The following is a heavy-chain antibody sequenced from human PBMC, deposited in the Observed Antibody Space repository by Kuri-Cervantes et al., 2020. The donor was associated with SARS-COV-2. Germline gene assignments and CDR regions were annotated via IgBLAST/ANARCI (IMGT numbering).Heavy chain of an antibody. V-gene: IGHV3-23*01. J-gene: IGHJ3*02. CDR3: AKEIRATTRFDAFDI. Sequence: GESLKISCAASGFTFSSYAMSWVRQAPGKGLEWVSAISGSGGSTYYADSMKGRFTISRDNSKSTLYLQMNSLRAEDTAVYYCAKEIRATTRFDAFDIRGQGTMVTVSS. CDR1: GFTFSSYA. CDR2: ISGSGGST. D-gene: IGHD1-26*01.